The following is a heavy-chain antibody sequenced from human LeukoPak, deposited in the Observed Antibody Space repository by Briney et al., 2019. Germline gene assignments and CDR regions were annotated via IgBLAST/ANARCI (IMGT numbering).Heavy chain of an antibody. CDR1: GYTFTGYY. Sequence: ASVKVSCKASGYTFTGYYMHWVRQAPGQGLEWMGWINPNSGGTNYAQKFQGRVTMTRDTSISTAYMELSRLRSDDTAVYYCARDPVYDSSGYGIDDAFDIWGQGTMVTVSS. D-gene: IGHD3-22*01. V-gene: IGHV1-2*02. CDR2: INPNSGGT. CDR3: ARDPVYDSSGYGIDDAFDI. J-gene: IGHJ3*02.